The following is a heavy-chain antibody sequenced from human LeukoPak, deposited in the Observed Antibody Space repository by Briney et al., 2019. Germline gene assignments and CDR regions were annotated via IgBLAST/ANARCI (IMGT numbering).Heavy chain of an antibody. CDR3: AKDQGYSSAWYSRDGFDM. D-gene: IGHD6-19*01. Sequence: GGSLRLSCAASGFSFSSYAMSWVRQAPGKGLEWVSAISRSGDSTFYADSVKGRFTISRDNSQNTLYVQMNSLRAEDTAVYYCAKDQGYSSAWYSRDGFDMWGQGTMVTVSS. V-gene: IGHV3-23*01. J-gene: IGHJ3*02. CDR1: GFSFSSYA. CDR2: ISRSGDST.